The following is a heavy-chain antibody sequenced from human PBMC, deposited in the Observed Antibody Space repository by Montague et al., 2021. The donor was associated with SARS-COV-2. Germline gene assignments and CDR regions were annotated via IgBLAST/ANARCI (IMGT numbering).Heavy chain of an antibody. D-gene: IGHD2-21*02. CDR1: GDSVSSHIAT. CDR3: ARAYCGGDCYFYWYFDL. Sequence: CAISGDSVSSHIATWNRIRQSPSRGLEWLGGTYYRSKWYNDYAVSVKSRVIINPDTSNNRISLQLNSVTPEDTAVYYCARAYCGGDCYFYWYFDLWGRGTLVTVSS. V-gene: IGHV6-1*01. J-gene: IGHJ2*01. CDR2: TYYRSKWYN.